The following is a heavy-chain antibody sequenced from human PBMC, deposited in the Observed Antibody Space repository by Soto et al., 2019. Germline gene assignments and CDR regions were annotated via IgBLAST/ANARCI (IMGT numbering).Heavy chain of an antibody. CDR2: MNPNSGNT. J-gene: IGHJ2*01. CDR1: GYSFTSYD. V-gene: IGHV1-8*01. CDR3: ARDKAGYFDF. Sequence: QVQLVQSGAEVKKPGASVKVSCKASGYSFTSYDINWVRQATGKGLEWMGWMNPNSGNTGYGQEFQGGVTVTRNPARSTAYMELISLRSEDTAGYYCARDKAGYFDFWGRGTLVTVSS.